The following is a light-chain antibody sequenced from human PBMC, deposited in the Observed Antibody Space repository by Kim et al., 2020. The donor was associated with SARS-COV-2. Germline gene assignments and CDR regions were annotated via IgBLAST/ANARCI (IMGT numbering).Light chain of an antibody. V-gene: IGLV3-19*01. Sequence: ALGQTVKITCQGDSLRSYYASWYQQKPGQAPILVIYGRNNRPSGIPDRSSGSSSVNTASLTITGAQAEDEADYYCNSRDSTGKRWVFGTGTKVTVL. J-gene: IGLJ1*01. CDR1: SLRSYY. CDR3: NSRDSTGKRWV. CDR2: GRN.